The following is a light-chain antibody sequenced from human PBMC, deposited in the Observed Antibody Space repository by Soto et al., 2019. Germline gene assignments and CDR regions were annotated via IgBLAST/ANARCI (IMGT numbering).Light chain of an antibody. J-gene: IGKJ1*01. CDR2: GAS. CDR3: QQYGSSPRT. CDR1: QSVATN. Sequence: ETVLTQSPATVSLSPGDRATLPCRASQSVATNLAWYQQKPGQAPRLLIYGASTRATGISDRFSGSGSGTDFTLTISRMEPEDFAVYCCQQYGSSPRTFGQGTKVDI. V-gene: IGKV3-20*01.